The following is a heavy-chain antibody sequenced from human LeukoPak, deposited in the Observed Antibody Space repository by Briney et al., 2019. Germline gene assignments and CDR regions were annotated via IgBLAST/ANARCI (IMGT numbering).Heavy chain of an antibody. CDR2: IIPTFGTA. CDR1: GGTFSSYA. J-gene: IGHJ4*02. CDR3: AKVGRVGDILSGFWYYFDN. D-gene: IGHD3-9*01. Sequence: GASVKVSCKASGGTFSSYAISWVRQAPGQGLEWMGGIIPTFGTANYAQKFQGRVTITADKSTSTAYMELSSLRSEDTAVYYCAKVGRVGDILSGFWYYFDNWGQGTLVTVSS. V-gene: IGHV1-69*06.